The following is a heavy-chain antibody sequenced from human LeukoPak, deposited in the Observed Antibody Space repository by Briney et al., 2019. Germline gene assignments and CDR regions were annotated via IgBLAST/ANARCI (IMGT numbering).Heavy chain of an antibody. CDR3: ARSGTFYYYDSSGYKRGYDAFDI. V-gene: IGHV3-33*01. Sequence: GRSLRLSCAASGFTFSSYGMHWVRQAPGKGLEWVAVIWYDGSNKYYADSVKGRFTISRDNSKNTLYLQMNSLRAEDTAVYYCARSGTFYYYDSSGYKRGYDAFDIWGQGTMVTVSS. J-gene: IGHJ3*02. CDR2: IWYDGSNK. D-gene: IGHD3-22*01. CDR1: GFTFSSYG.